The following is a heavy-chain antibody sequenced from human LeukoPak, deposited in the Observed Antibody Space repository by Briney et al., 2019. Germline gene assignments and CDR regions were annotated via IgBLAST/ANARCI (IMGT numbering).Heavy chain of an antibody. J-gene: IGHJ4*02. Sequence: GESLKISRKGSAYSFTTYWIGLVRQMPGKGLEWMGIIYPGDSDSRYSPSFQGRVTISADKSSNTAYLQWSSLRASDTAMYYCARLPTDYVVDFWGQGTLVTVSS. D-gene: IGHD3-10*02. CDR3: ARLPTDYVVDF. CDR2: IYPGDSDS. V-gene: IGHV5-51*01. CDR1: AYSFTTYW.